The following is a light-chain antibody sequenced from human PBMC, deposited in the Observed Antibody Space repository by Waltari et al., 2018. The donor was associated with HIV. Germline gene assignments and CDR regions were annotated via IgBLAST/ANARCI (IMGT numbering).Light chain of an antibody. Sequence: DIQMTQSPSSLSASVGDRVTITCRASQAISDSLAWYQQTPGKAPKLLVPAASRLESGVPSRFSGSGSGTEYTLTISSLQPEDFATYYCQQYHTVPYTFGPGAKVDI. CDR1: QAISDS. V-gene: IGKV1-NL1*01. CDR2: AAS. CDR3: QQYHTVPYT. J-gene: IGKJ3*01.